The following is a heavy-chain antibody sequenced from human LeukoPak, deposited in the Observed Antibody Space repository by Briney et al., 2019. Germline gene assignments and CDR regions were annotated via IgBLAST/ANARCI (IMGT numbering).Heavy chain of an antibody. V-gene: IGHV1-69*06. CDR1: GGTFSSYA. D-gene: IGHD2-15*01. Sequence: ASVKVSCKASGGTFSSYAISWVRQAPGQGLEWMGGIIPIFGTANYAQKFQGRVTITADKSTSTAYMELSSLRSEDTAVYYCRVYCSGGSCYSGLVDYWGQGALVTVSS. CDR2: IIPIFGTA. CDR3: RVYCSGGSCYSGLVDY. J-gene: IGHJ4*02.